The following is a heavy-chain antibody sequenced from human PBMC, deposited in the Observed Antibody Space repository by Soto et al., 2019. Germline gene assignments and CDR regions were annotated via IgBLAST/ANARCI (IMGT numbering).Heavy chain of an antibody. J-gene: IGHJ6*02. Sequence: EVQLVESGGGLVQPGGSLRLSCAASGFTFSSYWMHWVRQAPGKGLVWVSRINSDGSSTSYADSVKGRFTISRDNAKITLYLQMNSLRAEDTAVYYCARGQGVRGVRYYYYYGMDVWGQGTTVTVSS. V-gene: IGHV3-74*01. CDR2: INSDGSST. CDR1: GFTFSSYW. D-gene: IGHD3-10*01. CDR3: ARGQGVRGVRYYYYYGMDV.